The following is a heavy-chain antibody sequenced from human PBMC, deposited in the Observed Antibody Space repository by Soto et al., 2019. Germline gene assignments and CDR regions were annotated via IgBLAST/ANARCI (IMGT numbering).Heavy chain of an antibody. D-gene: IGHD3-10*01. Sequence: PSETLSLTCTVSGGSISSGGYYWSWIRQHPGKGLEWIGYIYYSGSTYYNPSLKSRVTISVDTSKNQFSLKLSSVTAADTAVYYCARGPGTMAKIDYWGQGTLVNVSS. V-gene: IGHV4-31*03. J-gene: IGHJ4*02. CDR2: IYYSGST. CDR3: ARGPGTMAKIDY. CDR1: GGSISSGGYY.